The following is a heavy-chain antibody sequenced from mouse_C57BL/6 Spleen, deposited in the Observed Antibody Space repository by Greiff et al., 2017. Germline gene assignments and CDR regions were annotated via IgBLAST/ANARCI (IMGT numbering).Heavy chain of an antibody. CDR3: ARKAYYSNFVGYFDV. D-gene: IGHD2-5*01. J-gene: IGHJ1*03. CDR2: INPNNGGT. Sequence: EVQLQQSGPELVKPGASVKIPCKASGYTFTDYNMDWVKQSHGKSLEWIGDINPNNGGTIYNQKFKGKATLTVDKSSSTAYMELRSLTSEDTAVYYCARKAYYSNFVGYFDVWGTGTTVTVSS. V-gene: IGHV1-18*01. CDR1: GYTFTDYN.